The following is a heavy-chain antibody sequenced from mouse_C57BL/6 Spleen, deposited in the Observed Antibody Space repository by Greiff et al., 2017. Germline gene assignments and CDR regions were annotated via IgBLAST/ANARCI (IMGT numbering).Heavy chain of an antibody. Sequence: QVQLQQSGAELVRPGTSVKVSCKASGYAFTNYLIEWVKQRPGQGLEWIGVINPGSGGTNYNEKVKGKATLTADKSSSTAYMQLSSLTSEDSAVYFCARGAIYYGYEGYAIDYWGQGTSVTVSS. D-gene: IGHD2-2*01. J-gene: IGHJ4*01. CDR3: ARGAIYYGYEGYAIDY. CDR1: GYAFTNYL. CDR2: INPGSGGT. V-gene: IGHV1-54*01.